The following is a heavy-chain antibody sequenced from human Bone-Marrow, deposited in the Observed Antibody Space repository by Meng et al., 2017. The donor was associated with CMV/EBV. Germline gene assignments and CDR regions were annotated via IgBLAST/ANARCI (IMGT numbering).Heavy chain of an antibody. Sequence: GESLKISCAASGFTFSSYAMHWVRQAPGKGLEWVAVISYDGSNKYYADSVKGRFTISRDNSKNTLYLQMNSLRAEDTAVYYCARDQVEAFDYWVQGTLVTVSS. CDR1: GFTFSSYA. CDR3: ARDQVEAFDY. J-gene: IGHJ4*02. CDR2: ISYDGSNK. V-gene: IGHV3-30*04. D-gene: IGHD2-15*01.